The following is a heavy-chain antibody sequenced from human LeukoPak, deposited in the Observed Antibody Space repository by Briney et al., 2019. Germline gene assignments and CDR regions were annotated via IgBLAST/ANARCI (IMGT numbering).Heavy chain of an antibody. CDR3: ARYQTGTMFAV. Sequence: SSETLSLTCTVSGGSIGSHYWTWIRQTPGKGLEWIGYVYDIGSTKYNPSLKSRVTISVDTSKNQFSLRLSSVTAADTAVYYCARYQTGTMFAVWGQGTLVTISS. CDR2: VYDIGST. J-gene: IGHJ4*02. D-gene: IGHD1/OR15-1a*01. CDR1: GGSIGSHY. V-gene: IGHV4-59*11.